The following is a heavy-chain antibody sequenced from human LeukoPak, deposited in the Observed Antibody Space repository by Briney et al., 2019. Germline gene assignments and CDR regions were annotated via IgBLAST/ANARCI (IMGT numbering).Heavy chain of an antibody. CDR1: GGSISSSNW. CDR3: VAGYSSGWYWFDP. J-gene: IGHJ5*02. Sequence: SETLSLTCAVSGGSISSSNWWSWVRQPPGKGLEWIGRIYTSGSTNYNPSLKSRVTMSVDTSKNQFSLKLYSVTAADTAVYYCVAGYSSGWYWFDPGGQGTLVTVSS. D-gene: IGHD6-19*01. V-gene: IGHV4-4*02. CDR2: IYTSGST.